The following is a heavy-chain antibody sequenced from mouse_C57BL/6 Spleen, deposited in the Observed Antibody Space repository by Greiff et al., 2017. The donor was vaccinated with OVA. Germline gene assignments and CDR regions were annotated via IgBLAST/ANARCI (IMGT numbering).Heavy chain of an antibody. CDR3: ARGDYDGGYEMDD. CDR2: INPYTGGT. V-gene: IGHV1-19*01. Sequence: EVKVVESGPVLVKPGASVKVSCKASGYTFTDYYMNWVKQSHGKSLEWIGVINPYTGGTSYNQKFKGKATLTVDQSSSTAYMELNSLTSEDSAVDYCARGDYDGGYEMDDWGQGTSVTVSS. J-gene: IGHJ4*01. D-gene: IGHD2-4*01. CDR1: GYTFTDYY.